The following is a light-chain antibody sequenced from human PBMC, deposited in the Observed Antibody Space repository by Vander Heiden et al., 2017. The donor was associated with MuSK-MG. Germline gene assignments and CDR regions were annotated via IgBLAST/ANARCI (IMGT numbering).Light chain of an antibody. CDR3: AAWDDSLNGVV. J-gene: IGLJ2*01. V-gene: IGLV1-36*01. CDR2: YDD. CDR1: SSNIGNNA. Sequence: QSVLTQPPSVSEAPRQRVTISCSGSSSNIGNNAVNWYQQLPGKAPKLLIYYDDLLPSGVSDRFSGSKSGTSASLAISGLQSEDEADYDCAAWDDSLNGVVFGGGTKLTVL.